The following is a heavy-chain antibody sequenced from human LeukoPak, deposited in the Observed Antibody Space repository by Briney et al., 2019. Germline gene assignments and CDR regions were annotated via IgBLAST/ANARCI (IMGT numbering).Heavy chain of an antibody. D-gene: IGHD6-13*01. V-gene: IGHV1-2*02. CDR1: GYTFTGYY. CDR3: ARDRDSSWPLPLNWFDP. J-gene: IGHJ5*02. Sequence: ASVKVSCKASGYTFTGYYMHWVRQAPGQGLEWMVWINPNSGGTNYAQKFQGRVTMTRDTSISTAYMELSRLRSDDTAVYYCARDRDSSWPLPLNWFDPWGQGTLVTVSS. CDR2: INPNSGGT.